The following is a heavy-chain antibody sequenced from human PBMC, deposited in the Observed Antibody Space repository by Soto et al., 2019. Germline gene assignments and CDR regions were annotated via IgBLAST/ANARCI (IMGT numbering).Heavy chain of an antibody. V-gene: IGHV3-23*01. D-gene: IGHD4-17*01. CDR2: ISGSGDST. CDR3: AKRTVGWYLAL. CDR1: GFTFSSYA. J-gene: IGHJ2*01. Sequence: EVQLLESGGGLLQPGGSLRLSCAASGFTFSSYAMSWVRQAPGKGLEWVSAISGSGDSTYYADSVKGRFTISRDNSKNTQYLQMNSLRAEDTAVYYCAKRTVGWYLALWGRGTLVTVSS.